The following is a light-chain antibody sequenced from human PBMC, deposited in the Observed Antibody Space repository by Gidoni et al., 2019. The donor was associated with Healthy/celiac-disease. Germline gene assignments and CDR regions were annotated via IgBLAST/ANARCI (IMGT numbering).Light chain of an antibody. CDR3: QQYGSSFT. J-gene: IGKJ3*01. Sequence: EIVLTQSPGTLSLSPGESATLSCMASQIVSSSYLAWYQQKPGQAPRLLIYGASSRATGIPDRFSGSGSGTDFTLTISRLEPEDFAVYYCQQYGSSFTFXPXTKVDIK. V-gene: IGKV3-20*01. CDR1: QIVSSSY. CDR2: GAS.